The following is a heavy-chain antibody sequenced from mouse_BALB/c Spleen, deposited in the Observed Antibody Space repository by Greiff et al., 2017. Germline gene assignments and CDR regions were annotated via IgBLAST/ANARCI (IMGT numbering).Heavy chain of an antibody. D-gene: IGHD2-14*01. Sequence: VQLQQSGAELVRPGALVKLSCKASGFNIKDYYMHWVKQRPEQGLEWIGWIDPENGNTIYDPKFQGKASITADTSSNTAYLQLSSLTSEDTAVYYCAAYYRYDDYFDYWGQGTTLTVSS. J-gene: IGHJ2*01. CDR3: AAYYRYDDYFDY. CDR1: GFNIKDYY. V-gene: IGHV14-1*02. CDR2: IDPENGNT.